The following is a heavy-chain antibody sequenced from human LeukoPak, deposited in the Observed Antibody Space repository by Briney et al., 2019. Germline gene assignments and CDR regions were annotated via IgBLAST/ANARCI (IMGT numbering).Heavy chain of an antibody. Sequence: GGSLRLSCAASGFTFSSYAMSWVRQAPGRGLEWVLAISGSGGSTYYADSVKGRFTISRDNSKNTLYLQMNSLRAEDTAVYYCAKFLPTHIVVANYYFDYWGQGTLDTVSS. CDR3: AKFLPTHIVVANYYFDY. CDR2: ISGSGGST. CDR1: GFTFSSYA. V-gene: IGHV3-23*01. J-gene: IGHJ4*02. D-gene: IGHD2-21*01.